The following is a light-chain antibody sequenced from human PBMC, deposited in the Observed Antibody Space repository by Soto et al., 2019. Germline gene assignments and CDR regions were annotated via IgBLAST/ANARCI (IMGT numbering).Light chain of an antibody. J-gene: IGLJ1*01. CDR1: SNDVGAYNY. Sequence: QSVLTQPPSASGSPGQSVTICCTGSSNDVGAYNYVSWYQQHPGKAPKLIIYEVTKRPSGAPDRFSGSKSGNTASLTVSGLQADDETDYFCGSDAGSDQYVFVTRTMVTVL. V-gene: IGLV2-8*01. CDR3: GSDAGSDQYV. CDR2: EVT.